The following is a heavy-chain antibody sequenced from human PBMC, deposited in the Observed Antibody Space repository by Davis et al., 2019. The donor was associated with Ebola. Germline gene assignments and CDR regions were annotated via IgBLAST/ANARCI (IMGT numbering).Heavy chain of an antibody. J-gene: IGHJ5*02. CDR3: AGGSAGESNWFDP. D-gene: IGHD3-16*01. V-gene: IGHV1-18*01. CDR1: GYTFTSYG. Sequence: ASVKVSCKASGYTFTSYGISWVRQAPGQGLEWMGWISAYNGNTNYAQKLQGRVTMTTDTSTSTAYMELRSLRSEDTAVYYSAGGSAGESNWFDPWGQGTLVTVSS. CDR2: ISAYNGNT.